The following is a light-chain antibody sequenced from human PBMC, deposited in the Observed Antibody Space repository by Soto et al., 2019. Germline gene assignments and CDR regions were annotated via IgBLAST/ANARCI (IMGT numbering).Light chain of an antibody. J-gene: IGKJ1*01. CDR1: QSVGSN. V-gene: IGKV3-15*01. Sequence: EIVMTQSPATLSVSPGESAALSCRASQSVGSNLAWYQQKPGQTPRLLIYGASTRATGIAARFSGSGSGTAFTLAISSLQYEGVAVYYCHQCKSSPWTLGQGTKLEIK. CDR3: HQCKSSPWT. CDR2: GAS.